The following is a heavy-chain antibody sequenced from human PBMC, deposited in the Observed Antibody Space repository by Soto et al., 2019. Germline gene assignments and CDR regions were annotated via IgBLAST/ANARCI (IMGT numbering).Heavy chain of an antibody. V-gene: IGHV3-23*01. Sequence: EVQLLESGGVLVPPGGSLRLSCAASGFTFSIFAMTWVRQAPGKGLEWVASITGNGDYARYTDSVQGRFTISRDNSKNPLYLQMNSLRTEDTALYYCSRDPNGDYIGAFDNWGQGTMVTVSS. CDR3: SRDPNGDYIGAFDN. D-gene: IGHD4-17*01. CDR2: ITGNGDYA. J-gene: IGHJ3*02. CDR1: GFTFSIFA.